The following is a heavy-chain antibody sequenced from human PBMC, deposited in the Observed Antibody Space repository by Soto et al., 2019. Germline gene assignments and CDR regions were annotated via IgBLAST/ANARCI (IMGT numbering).Heavy chain of an antibody. Sequence: SETLSLTCTVSGGSISSGDYYWSWIRQPPGKGLEWFGYIYYSGSTYYNPSLKSRVTISVDTSKNQFSLKLSSVTAADTAVYYCARSGGYCISTSCYEYYYGMDVWGQGTTVTVSS. V-gene: IGHV4-30-4*01. CDR2: IYYSGST. CDR3: ARSGGYCISTSCYEYYYGMDV. CDR1: GGSISSGDYY. J-gene: IGHJ6*02. D-gene: IGHD2-2*01.